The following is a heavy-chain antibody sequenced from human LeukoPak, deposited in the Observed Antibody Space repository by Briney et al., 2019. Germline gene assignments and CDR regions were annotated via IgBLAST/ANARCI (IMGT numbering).Heavy chain of an antibody. CDR3: ARNYPGSYYYDSSGYYDY. V-gene: IGHV1-18*01. CDR2: ISAYNGNT. J-gene: IGHJ4*02. CDR1: GYTFTSYG. D-gene: IGHD3-22*01. Sequence: ASGKVSCKASGYTFTSYGISWVRQAPGQGLEWMGWISAYNGNTNYAQKLQGRVTMTTDTSTSTAYMELSSLRSEDTAVYYCARNYPGSYYYDSSGYYDYWGQGTLVTVSS.